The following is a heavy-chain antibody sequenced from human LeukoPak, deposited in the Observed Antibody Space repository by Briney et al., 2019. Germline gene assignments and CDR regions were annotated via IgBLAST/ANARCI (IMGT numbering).Heavy chain of an antibody. V-gene: IGHV3-15*04. J-gene: IGHJ4*02. Sequence: PGGSLRLSRAASGFTFSNAWMSWVRQAPGKGLEWVGRIESKTDGGTTDYAAPVKGRFTISRDDSKNTLYLEMYSLKTEDTAMYYCLYFWSGSSLVDYWGQGTLVTVSS. D-gene: IGHD3-3*01. CDR2: IESKTDGGTT. CDR3: LYFWSGSSLVDY. CDR1: GFTFSNAW.